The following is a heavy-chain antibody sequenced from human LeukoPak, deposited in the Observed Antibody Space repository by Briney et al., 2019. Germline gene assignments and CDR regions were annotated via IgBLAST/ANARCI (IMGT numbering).Heavy chain of an antibody. J-gene: IGHJ4*02. CDR3: ARALYSSGWYGY. CDR2: INPNSGGT. D-gene: IGHD6-19*01. V-gene: IGHV1-2*02. Sequence: ASVKVSCKAPGYTFTGYYMHWVRQAPGQGLEWMGWINPNSGGTNYAQKFQGRVTMTRDTSISTAYMELSRLRSDDTAVYYCARALYSSGWYGYWGQGTLVTVSS. CDR1: GYTFTGYY.